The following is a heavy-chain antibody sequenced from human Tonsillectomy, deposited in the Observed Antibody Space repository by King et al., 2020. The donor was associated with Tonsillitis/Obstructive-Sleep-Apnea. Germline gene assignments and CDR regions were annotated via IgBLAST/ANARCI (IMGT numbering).Heavy chain of an antibody. J-gene: IGHJ4*02. V-gene: IGHV3-21*01. CDR1: AFAFEYYT. Sequence: VQLVESGGGLVKPGGSLMLSCEASAFAFEYYTFDWVRQAPGKGLEWVSSIDATGNHVYYADSVKGRFTISRDNAKKSLYLEMTSLRADDTAVYYCARDLSIAYFDYWGQGTLVTVSS. CDR2: IDATGNHV. CDR3: ARDLSIAYFDY.